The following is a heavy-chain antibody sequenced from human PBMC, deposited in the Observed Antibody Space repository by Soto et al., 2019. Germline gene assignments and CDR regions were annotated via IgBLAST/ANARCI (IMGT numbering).Heavy chain of an antibody. Sequence: SETLSLTCAVSGGSISSGGYSWSWIRQPPGKGPEWIGYIYHSGSTYYNPSLKSRVTISVDRSKNQFSLKLSSVTAADTAVYYCARGGSSWYGGGMDVWGQGTTVTVSS. CDR1: GGSISSGGYS. CDR3: ARGGSSWYGGGMDV. D-gene: IGHD6-13*01. CDR2: IYHSGST. V-gene: IGHV4-30-2*01. J-gene: IGHJ6*02.